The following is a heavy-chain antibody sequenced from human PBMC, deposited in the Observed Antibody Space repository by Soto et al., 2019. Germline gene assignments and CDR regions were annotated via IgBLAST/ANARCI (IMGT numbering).Heavy chain of an antibody. V-gene: IGHV6-1*01. CDR2: TYYRSKWCN. Sequence: KQSQTLSLTCAISGDSVSSNSAAWNWLRQSPSRGLEWLGRTYYRSKWCNDYAISMRGRITINPDTSKNQFSLQLNSVTPEDTAIYYCAGERGIAARLTTYAWFDPWGQGTLVTVSS. D-gene: IGHD6-6*01. CDR1: GDSVSSNSAA. J-gene: IGHJ5*02. CDR3: AGERGIAARLTTYAWFDP.